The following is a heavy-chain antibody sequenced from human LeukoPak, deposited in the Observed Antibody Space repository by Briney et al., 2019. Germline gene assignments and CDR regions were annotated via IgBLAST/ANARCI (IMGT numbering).Heavy chain of an antibody. Sequence: PGGSLRLSCAASGFTFSSYWMHWVRQAPGKGLVCDSRINSDGSSTSYADSVKGRFTISRDNAKNTLYLQMNSLRAEDTAVYYCARDLYSSSWYFDYWGQGTLVTVSS. CDR3: ARDLYSSSWYFDY. CDR1: GFTFSSYW. J-gene: IGHJ4*02. V-gene: IGHV3-74*01. CDR2: INSDGSST. D-gene: IGHD6-13*01.